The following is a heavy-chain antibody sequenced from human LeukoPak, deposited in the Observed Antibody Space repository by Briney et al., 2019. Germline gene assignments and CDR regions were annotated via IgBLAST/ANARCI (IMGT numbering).Heavy chain of an antibody. CDR2: MNPNSGNT. CDR1: GYTFTNYD. CDR3: ARGSTVDTVATPLKY. D-gene: IGHD5-12*01. V-gene: IGHV1-8*01. J-gene: IGHJ4*02. Sequence: ASVKVSCKASGYTFTNYDIHWVRQATGQGLEWMGRMNPNSGNTGYAQKFQGRVAMTRSTSISTAYIELSRLRSEDTAVYYCARGSTVDTVATPLKYWGQGTLVIVSS.